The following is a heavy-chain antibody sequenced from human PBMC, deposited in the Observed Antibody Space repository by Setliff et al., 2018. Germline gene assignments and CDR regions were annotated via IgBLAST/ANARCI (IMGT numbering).Heavy chain of an antibody. J-gene: IGHJ4*02. V-gene: IGHV4-61*09. CDR2: IYSSGTT. CDR3: ARPGRSNYWDSFDY. Sequence: SETLSLTCTVSGDSLSSGPYYWTWVRQPAGKGLEWIGHIYSSGTTNYSPSLKSRVTISTDTSKNQFSLQLTSVTATDTAVYYCARPGRSNYWDSFDYWGQGILVTVSS. D-gene: IGHD3-10*01. CDR1: GDSLSSGPYY.